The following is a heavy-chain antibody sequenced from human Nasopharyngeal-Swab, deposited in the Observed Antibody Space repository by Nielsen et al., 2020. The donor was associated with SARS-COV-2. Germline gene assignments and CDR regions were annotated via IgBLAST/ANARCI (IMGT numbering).Heavy chain of an antibody. J-gene: IGHJ5*02. V-gene: IGHV1-8*01. D-gene: IGHD1-26*01. Sequence: WVRQAPGQGLEWMGWMNPNSGNTGYAQKFQGRVTMTRNTSISTAYMELSSLRSEDTAVYYCARDRIVGATSAFDPWGQGTLVTVSS. CDR3: ARDRIVGATSAFDP. CDR2: MNPNSGNT.